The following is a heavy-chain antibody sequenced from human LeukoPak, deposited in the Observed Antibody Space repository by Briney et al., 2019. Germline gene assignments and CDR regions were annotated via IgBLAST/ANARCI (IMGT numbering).Heavy chain of an antibody. CDR2: INHSGST. D-gene: IGHD4-17*01. J-gene: IGHJ4*02. V-gene: IGHV4-34*01. CDR3: ARGAPTVMAGFDY. CDR1: GGSFSGYY. Sequence: PSETLSLTCAVYGGSFSGYYWSWIRQPPGKGLEWIGEINHSGSTNYNPSLKSRVTISVDTSKNQFSLKLSSVTAADTAVYYCARGAPTVMAGFDYWGQGPLVTVSS.